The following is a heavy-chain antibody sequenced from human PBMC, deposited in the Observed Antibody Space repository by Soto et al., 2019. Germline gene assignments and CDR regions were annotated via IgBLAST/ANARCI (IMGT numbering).Heavy chain of an antibody. CDR1: GFTFSSYW. V-gene: IGHV3-7*03. J-gene: IGHJ6*02. Sequence: GSLRLSCAASGFTFSSYWMSWVRQAPGKGLEGVANIKQDGSEKYYVDSVKGRFTISRDNAKNSLYLQMNSLRAEDTAVYYCARRGPYSSGWYVTYYYYYGMDVWGQGTTVTVSS. D-gene: IGHD6-19*01. CDR3: ARRGPYSSGWYVTYYYYYGMDV. CDR2: IKQDGSEK.